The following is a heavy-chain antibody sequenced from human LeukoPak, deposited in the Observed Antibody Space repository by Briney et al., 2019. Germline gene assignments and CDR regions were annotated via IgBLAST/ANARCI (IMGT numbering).Heavy chain of an antibody. CDR2: INHSGST. J-gene: IGHJ4*02. V-gene: IGHV4-34*01. Sequence: PSETLSLTCAVYGGSFSGYYWSWIRQPPGKWLEWIGEINHSGSTNYNPSLKSRVTISVDTSKNQFSLKLSSVTAADTAVYYCARIGVYYYDKVVAYWGQGTLVTVSS. D-gene: IGHD3-22*01. CDR1: GGSFSGYY. CDR3: ARIGVYYYDKVVAY.